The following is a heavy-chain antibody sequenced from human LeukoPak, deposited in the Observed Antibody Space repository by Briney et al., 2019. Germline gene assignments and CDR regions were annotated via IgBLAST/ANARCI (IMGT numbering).Heavy chain of an antibody. Sequence: GASVKVSCKASGYTFTGYYIHWVRQAPGQGLEWMGWINSNSGGTNYAQKFQGRVTMSRDTSISTAYMELSRLRSDDTAVYYCARVDTVVVPAGITWFDPWGQGTLVTVSS. J-gene: IGHJ5*02. V-gene: IGHV1-2*02. CDR2: INSNSGGT. CDR1: GYTFTGYY. D-gene: IGHD2-2*02. CDR3: ARVDTVVVPAGITWFDP.